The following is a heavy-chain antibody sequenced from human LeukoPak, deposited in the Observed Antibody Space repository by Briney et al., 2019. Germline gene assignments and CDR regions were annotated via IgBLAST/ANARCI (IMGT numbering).Heavy chain of an antibody. D-gene: IGHD6-13*01. Sequence: GESLKISCKGSGYSFTSYWIGWVRQAPGKGLEWVANIKQDGSEKYYVDSVKGRFTISRDNAKNSLYLQMNSLRAEDTAVYYCARDFAQLAPYYYYYMDVWGKGTTVTVSS. CDR1: GYSFTSYW. V-gene: IGHV3-7*01. CDR2: IKQDGSEK. J-gene: IGHJ6*03. CDR3: ARDFAQLAPYYYYYMDV.